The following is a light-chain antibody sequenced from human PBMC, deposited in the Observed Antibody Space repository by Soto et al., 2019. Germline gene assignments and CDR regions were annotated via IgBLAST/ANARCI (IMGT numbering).Light chain of an antibody. CDR2: WAS. J-gene: IGKJ1*01. Sequence: DIVMTQSPDSLAVSLGERATINCKSSQSVLYSSNNKNYLAWYQQKPGQPPKLLIYWASTRESGVPDRFSGSGSGTDFTLTIRRVQADDVAVYYCQQYFRPWTFGQGTKVEIK. CDR1: QSVLYSSNNKNY. V-gene: IGKV4-1*01. CDR3: QQYFRPWT.